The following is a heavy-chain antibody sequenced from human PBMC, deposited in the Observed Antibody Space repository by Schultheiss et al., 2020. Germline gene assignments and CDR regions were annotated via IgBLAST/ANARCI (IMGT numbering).Heavy chain of an antibody. V-gene: IGHV2-5*02. Sequence: CGPTLVKPTQTLTLTCTFSGFSLSTSGVGVGWIRQPPGKALEWLALIYWDDDKRYSPSLKSRLTITKDTSKNHVVLTMTNMDPVDTATYYCAHSRPIVLVVYATAGAENWCDPWGPGHLGTVAS. D-gene: IGHD2-8*02. CDR2: IYWDDDK. CDR3: AHSRPIVLVVYATAGAENWCDP. CDR1: GFSLSTSGVG. J-gene: IGHJ5*02.